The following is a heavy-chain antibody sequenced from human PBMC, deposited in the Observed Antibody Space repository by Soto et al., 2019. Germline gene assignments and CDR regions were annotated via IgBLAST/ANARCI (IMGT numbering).Heavy chain of an antibody. V-gene: IGHV3-23*01. J-gene: IGHJ4*02. Sequence: GVLRLSCAASGFTFRTYDMSWVRQAPGKGLEWVSGISGTDGSTSYIDSVKGRFTISRDDSENTLYLQMNSLRAEDTAVYYCAKRACSTASCSYFDYWGQGTLVTVSS. CDR3: AKRACSTASCSYFDY. CDR1: GFTFRTYD. D-gene: IGHD2-2*01. CDR2: ISGTDGST.